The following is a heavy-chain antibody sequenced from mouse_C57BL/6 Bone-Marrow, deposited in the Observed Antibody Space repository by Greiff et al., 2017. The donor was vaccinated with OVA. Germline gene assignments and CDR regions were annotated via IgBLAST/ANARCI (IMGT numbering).Heavy chain of an antibody. CDR2: ISGGGGNT. CDR3: ARRWDVYAMDY. Sequence: EVKVVESGGGLVKPGGSLKLSCAASGFTFSSYTMSWVRQTPEKRLEWVATISGGGGNTYYPDSVKGRFTISRDNAKNTLYLQMSSLRSEDTALYYCARRWDVYAMDYWGQGTSVTVSS. D-gene: IGHD4-1*01. J-gene: IGHJ4*01. CDR1: GFTFSSYT. V-gene: IGHV5-9*01.